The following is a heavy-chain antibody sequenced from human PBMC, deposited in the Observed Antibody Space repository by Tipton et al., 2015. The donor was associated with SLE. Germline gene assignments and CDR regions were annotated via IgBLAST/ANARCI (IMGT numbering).Heavy chain of an antibody. V-gene: IGHV4-59*08. CDR3: ARGTGTINFDY. CDR1: DGSINHQY. D-gene: IGHD1-7*01. CDR2: IFENGRT. Sequence: TLSLTCGVSDGSINHQYWSWVRQPPGKGLEWIGYIFENGRTNYNPSLKSRVTISVDASKNQFSLKLTSVTAADTAVYYCARGTGTINFDYWGQGTLVTVSS. J-gene: IGHJ4*02.